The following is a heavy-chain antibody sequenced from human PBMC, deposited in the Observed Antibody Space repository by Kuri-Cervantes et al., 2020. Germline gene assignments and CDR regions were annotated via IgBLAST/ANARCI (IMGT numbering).Heavy chain of an antibody. CDR3: GGAIAVTGIDY. V-gene: IGHV3-33*01. CDR1: GFTFSNYG. CDR2: IWFDGSNK. D-gene: IGHD6-19*01. J-gene: IGHJ4*02. Sequence: GESLKISCAASGFTFSNYGMHWVRQAPGKGLEWVAVIWFDGSNKYYADSVKGRFTISRDNSKNTMYLQMNILRAEDTAVYYCGGAIAVTGIDYWGQGTLVTVSS.